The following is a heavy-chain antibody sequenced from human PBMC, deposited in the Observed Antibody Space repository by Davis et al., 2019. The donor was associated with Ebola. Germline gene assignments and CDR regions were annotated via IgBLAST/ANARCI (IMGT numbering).Heavy chain of an antibody. Sequence: ASVKVSCKASGYTFTNYGISWVRQAPGQGLEYMGWISAYNGNTNYVQKFQGRVTLTTDTSTNTAYMELSGLRFDDTAGYYCARGKWFDPWGQGTLVSVTS. J-gene: IGHJ5*02. CDR1: GYTFTNYG. CDR2: ISAYNGNT. CDR3: ARGKWFDP. V-gene: IGHV1-18*04.